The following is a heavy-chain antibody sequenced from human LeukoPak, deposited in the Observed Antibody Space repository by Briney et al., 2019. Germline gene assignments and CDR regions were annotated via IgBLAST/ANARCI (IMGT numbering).Heavy chain of an antibody. J-gene: IGHJ4*02. CDR1: GGSISTDNYY. V-gene: IGHV4-61*02. Sequence: SETLSLTCTVSGGSISTDNYYWTWIRQPAGKGLEWIGRKYGSGSTNYNPSLRSRVTISVNTAKNQFSLKLSSVTAADTAVYYCARGFLAGILDYFDYWGQGALVTISS. CDR3: ARGFLAGILDYFDY. CDR2: KYGSGST. D-gene: IGHD3-3*01.